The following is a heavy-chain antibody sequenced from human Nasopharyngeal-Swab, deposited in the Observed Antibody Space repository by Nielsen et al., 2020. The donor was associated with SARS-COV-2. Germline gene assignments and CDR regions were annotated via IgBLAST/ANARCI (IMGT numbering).Heavy chain of an antibody. CDR3: ARAYSSSWYPGYYYYGMDV. J-gene: IGHJ6*02. Sequence: SETLSLTCTVSFFSISSYYWSWIRQPPGKGLEWIGYIYYSGSTNYNPSLKSRVTISVDTSKNQFSLKLSSVTAADTAVYYCARAYSSSWYPGYYYYGMDVWGQGTTVTVSS. D-gene: IGHD6-13*01. CDR1: FFSISSYY. CDR2: IYYSGST. V-gene: IGHV4-59*01.